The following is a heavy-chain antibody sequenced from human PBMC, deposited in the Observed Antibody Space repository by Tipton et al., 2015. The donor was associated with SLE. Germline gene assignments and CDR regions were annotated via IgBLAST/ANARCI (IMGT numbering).Heavy chain of an antibody. V-gene: IGHV4-34*01. CDR1: GGSFSGYY. Sequence: TLSLTCAVYGGSFSGYYWSWIRQPPGKGLEWIGEINRPGSTKYNPSLESRVTISVDTSKNQFSLKLTSVTAADTAIYYCARKGTGAVAGFDSWGQGTPVTVSS. D-gene: IGHD6-19*01. CDR3: ARKGTGAVAGFDS. J-gene: IGHJ4*02. CDR2: INRPGST.